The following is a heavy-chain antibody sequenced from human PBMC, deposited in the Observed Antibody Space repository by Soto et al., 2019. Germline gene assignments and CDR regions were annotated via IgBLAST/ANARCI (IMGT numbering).Heavy chain of an antibody. V-gene: IGHV4-30-4*01. Sequence: SETLSLTCNVSGGSVSSVNAYWTWIRQPPGKGLEWIGYIFYRGSTSYNPSLRSRVSISMDTSKNQFSLTLSSVTAADMAVYYCTRDNYGSGSYSPFDYWGPGTLVTVSS. CDR2: IFYRGST. J-gene: IGHJ4*02. CDR3: TRDNYGSGSYSPFDY. CDR1: GGSVSSVNAY. D-gene: IGHD3-10*01.